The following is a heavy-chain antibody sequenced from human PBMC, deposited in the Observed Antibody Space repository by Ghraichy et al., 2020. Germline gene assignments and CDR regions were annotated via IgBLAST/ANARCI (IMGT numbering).Heavy chain of an antibody. D-gene: IGHD3-10*01. CDR3: ARLAIEGRKFGFAYGPNFDS. Sequence: SETLSLTCTVSGGSIRSSTYSWGWIRQSPEKGLEWIGNIYYGGRTYYNPSLQSRVTMSVDTSKNQFSLKLSSVTAADTAVYYCARLAIEGRKFGFAYGPNFDSWGQGTLVTVSS. J-gene: IGHJ4*02. CDR1: GGSIRSSTYS. V-gene: IGHV4-39*01. CDR2: IYYGGRT.